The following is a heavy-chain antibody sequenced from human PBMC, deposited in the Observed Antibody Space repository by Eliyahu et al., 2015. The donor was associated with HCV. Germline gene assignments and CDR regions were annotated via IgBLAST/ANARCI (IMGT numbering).Heavy chain of an antibody. Sequence: QVQLVESGGGVVQPGRSLRLSCAASGFTFSSYGMHWVRQAPGKGLEWVAVIWYDGSNKYYADSVKGRFTISRDNSKNTLYLQMNSLRAEDTAVYYCARDSMTKANDYWGQGTLVTVSS. V-gene: IGHV3-33*01. D-gene: IGHD4-11*01. CDR3: ARDSMTKANDY. CDR1: GFTFSSYG. CDR2: IWYDGSNK. J-gene: IGHJ4*02.